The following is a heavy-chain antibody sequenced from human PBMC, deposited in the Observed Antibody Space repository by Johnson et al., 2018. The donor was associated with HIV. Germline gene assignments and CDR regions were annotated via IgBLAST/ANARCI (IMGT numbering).Heavy chain of an antibody. D-gene: IGHD6-13*01. CDR1: GFTFSDAW. CDR2: VKRKTDGGTT. Sequence: EQLVESGGGLVQPGGSLRLSCAASGFTFSDAWMNWVRQAPGKGLEWVGRVKRKTDGGTTDYAAPVKGRFTISRDGSKNTLYLQMNSLRAEDTALYYCARGPGYSSSWYVNTDAFDMWGQETMVTVSS. J-gene: IGHJ3*02. V-gene: IGHV3-15*05. CDR3: ARGPGYSSSWYVNTDAFDM.